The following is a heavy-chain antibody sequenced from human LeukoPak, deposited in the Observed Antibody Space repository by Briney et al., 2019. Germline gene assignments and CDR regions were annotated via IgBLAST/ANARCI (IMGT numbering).Heavy chain of an antibody. CDR2: IYDSGST. J-gene: IGHJ4*02. CDR3: ARGRWLVNY. V-gene: IGHV4-59*01. D-gene: IGHD6-19*01. Sequence: SETLSLTCTVSGGSIRSYYWSWIRQPPGKGLEWIGYIYDSGSTNYNPSLKSRVTISVDTSKNQFSLKLSSVTAADTAVYYCARGRWLVNYWGQGTLVTVSS. CDR1: GGSIRSYY.